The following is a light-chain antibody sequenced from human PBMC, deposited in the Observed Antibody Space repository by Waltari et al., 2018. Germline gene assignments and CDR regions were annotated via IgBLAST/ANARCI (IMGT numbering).Light chain of an antibody. J-gene: IGKJ5*01. CDR3: QQYRTYPVT. CDR2: DAS. Sequence: ATQLTQSPSPLSASVGDRVTIICRASQGIGTSLAWYQQKPGRSPKLLIYDASSLERRVPTRFSGSGSGAEFSLTIRTLQPEDLATYYCQQYRTYPVTFGKGKRLEIE. V-gene: IGKV1-13*02. CDR1: QGIGTS.